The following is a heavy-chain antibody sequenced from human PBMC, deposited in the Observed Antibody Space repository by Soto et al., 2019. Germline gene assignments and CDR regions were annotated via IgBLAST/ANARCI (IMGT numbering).Heavy chain of an antibody. CDR2: ISGSGGST. Sequence: GGSLRLSCAASGFTFSSYAMSWVRQAPGKGLEWVSAISGSGGSTYYADSVKGRFTISRDNSKNTLYLQMNSLRAEDTAVYYCAKAVGPNPNEYSSSSFAFDIWGQGTMVTVSS. D-gene: IGHD6-6*01. CDR3: AKAVGPNPNEYSSSSFAFDI. V-gene: IGHV3-23*01. CDR1: GFTFSSYA. J-gene: IGHJ3*02.